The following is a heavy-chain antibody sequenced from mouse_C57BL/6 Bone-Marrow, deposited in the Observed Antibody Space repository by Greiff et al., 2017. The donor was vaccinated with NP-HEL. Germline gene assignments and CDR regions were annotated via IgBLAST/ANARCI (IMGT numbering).Heavy chain of an antibody. CDR3: ARCDHYGSPWFAY. V-gene: IGHV1-55*01. D-gene: IGHD1-1*01. CDR2: IYPGSGST. CDR1: GYTFTSYW. J-gene: IGHJ3*01. Sequence: VQLQQPGAELVKPGASVKMSCKASGYTFTSYWITWVKQRPGQGLEWIGEIYPGSGSTNYNEKFKSKATLTVDTSSSTAYMQLSSLTSEDSAVYYCARCDHYGSPWFAYWGQGTLVTVSA.